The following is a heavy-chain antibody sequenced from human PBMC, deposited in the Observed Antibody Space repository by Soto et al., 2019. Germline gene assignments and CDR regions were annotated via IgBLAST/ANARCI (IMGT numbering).Heavy chain of an antibody. D-gene: IGHD6-19*01. V-gene: IGHV6-1*01. CDR3: ARVRVEYSSGYPLTYSYGMDA. CDR1: GDSVSSNSAA. J-gene: IGHJ6*02. Sequence: PSQTLSLTCAISGDSVSSNSAAWNWIRQSPSRGLEWLGRTYYRSKWYNDYAVSVKSRITINPDTSKNQFSLQLNSVTPEDTAVYYCARVRVEYSSGYPLTYSYGMDAWGQETTLTIS. CDR2: TYYRSKWYN.